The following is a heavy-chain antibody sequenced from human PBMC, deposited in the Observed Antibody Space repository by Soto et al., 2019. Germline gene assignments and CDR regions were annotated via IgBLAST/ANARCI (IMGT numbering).Heavy chain of an antibody. CDR1: GGSISSGGYS. CDR2: IYQSGST. Sequence: QLQLQESGSGLVKPSQTLSLTCAVSGGSISSGGYSWSWIRQPPGKALEWIGYIYQSGSTYSNPALKSRVTISVDRSTNQFSLKLSSVSAADTAVYYCARVTGPWGQGTTVTVSS. J-gene: IGHJ6*02. CDR3: ARVTGP. V-gene: IGHV4-30-2*01.